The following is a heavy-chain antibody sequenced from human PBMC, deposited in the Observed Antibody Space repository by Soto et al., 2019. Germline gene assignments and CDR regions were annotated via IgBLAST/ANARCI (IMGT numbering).Heavy chain of an antibody. CDR3: ARFRNKWFQTEGMDV. D-gene: IGHD3-22*01. CDR1: VDSITTYY. Sequence: SETLSLTCTVSVDSITTYYWNWIRQPAGKGLEWIGRIDASGNTNYNPSLNSRVTLSVDTSKKQFSLKLTSVTAADTAVYYCARFRNKWFQTEGMDVWGQGTTVTVSS. J-gene: IGHJ6*02. V-gene: IGHV4-4*07. CDR2: IDASGNT.